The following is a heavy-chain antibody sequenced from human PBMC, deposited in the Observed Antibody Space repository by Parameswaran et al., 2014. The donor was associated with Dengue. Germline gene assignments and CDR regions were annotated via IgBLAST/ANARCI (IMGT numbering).Heavy chain of an antibody. V-gene: IGHV3-7*03. D-gene: IGHD3-22*01. CDR2: IKQDGSEK. J-gene: IGHJ4*02. Sequence: RQPPGKGLEWVANIKQDGSEKYYVDSVKGRFTISRDNAKNSLYLQMNSLRAEDTAVYYCARNRGDYYDSSGYNHFDYWGQGTLVTVSS. CDR3: ARNRGDYYDSSGYNHFDY.